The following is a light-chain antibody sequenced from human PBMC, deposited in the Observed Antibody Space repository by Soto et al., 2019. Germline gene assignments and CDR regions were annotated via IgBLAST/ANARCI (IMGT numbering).Light chain of an antibody. Sequence: EIVLTQSPATLSLSPGERATLSCRASQSVSSYLAWYQQKPGQAPRLLIDDASNRATGIPARFSGSGSGTDFTLTISSLEPEDFAFYYCLQRSNWITFGQGTRLEIK. CDR1: QSVSSY. CDR2: DAS. J-gene: IGKJ5*01. V-gene: IGKV3-11*01. CDR3: LQRSNWIT.